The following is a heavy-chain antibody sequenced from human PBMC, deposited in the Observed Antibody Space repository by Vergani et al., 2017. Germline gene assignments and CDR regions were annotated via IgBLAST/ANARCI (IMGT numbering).Heavy chain of an antibody. CDR2: IRYDGSNK. V-gene: IGHV3-30*02. CDR1: GFTFSSYG. CDR3: AKVGKAGSYFDY. Sequence: QVQLVESGGGVVQPGGSLRLSCAASGFTFSSYGMHWVRQAPGKGLEWVAFIRYDGSNKYYADSVKGRFTISRDNSKNTLYLQMNSLRAEDTAVYYCAKVGKAGSYFDYWGQGTLVTVSS. J-gene: IGHJ4*02. D-gene: IGHD7-27*01.